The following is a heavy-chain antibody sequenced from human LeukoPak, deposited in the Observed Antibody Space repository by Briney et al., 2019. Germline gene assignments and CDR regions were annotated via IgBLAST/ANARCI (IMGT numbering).Heavy chain of an antibody. CDR1: GFTFSSYG. CDR3: AKDEGPYCSSTSCYPDDY. Sequence: PGRSLRLSCAASGFTFSSYGMHWVRQAPGKGLEWVAVISYDGSNKYYADSAKGRFTISRDNSKNTLYLQMNSLRAEDTAVYYCAKDEGPYCSSTSCYPDDYWGQGTLVTVSS. V-gene: IGHV3-30*18. D-gene: IGHD2-2*01. CDR2: ISYDGSNK. J-gene: IGHJ4*02.